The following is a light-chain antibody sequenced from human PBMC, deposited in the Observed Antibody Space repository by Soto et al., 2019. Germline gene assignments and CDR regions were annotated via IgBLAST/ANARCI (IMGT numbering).Light chain of an antibody. CDR1: QGISSA. CDR3: QQFNSYPIT. Sequence: AIPLTQSPSSLSASVGDRVTITCRASQGISSALAWYQQKPRKAPKLLIYDASNLESGVPTRFSGSGSGTDFTITISSLQPADFATYYYQQFNSYPITFGQGTRLEIK. J-gene: IGKJ5*01. CDR2: DAS. V-gene: IGKV1-13*02.